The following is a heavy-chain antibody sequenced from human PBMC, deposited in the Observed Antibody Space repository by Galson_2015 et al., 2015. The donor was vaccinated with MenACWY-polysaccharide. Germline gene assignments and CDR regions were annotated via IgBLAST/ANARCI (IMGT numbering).Heavy chain of an antibody. CDR1: GYTFGSYD. D-gene: IGHD6-19*01. V-gene: IGHV1-8*01. CDR2: MNPNSGNT. Sequence: SVKVSCKASGYTFGSYDINWVRQATGRRLEWMGWMNPNSGNTGYAQKFQGRVTMTRNTSISTAYMELSSLTSEDTAVYYCARGRRDTAVAAPAAVLLDYWGQGILVTVSS. J-gene: IGHJ4*02. CDR3: ARGRRDTAVAAPAAVLLDY.